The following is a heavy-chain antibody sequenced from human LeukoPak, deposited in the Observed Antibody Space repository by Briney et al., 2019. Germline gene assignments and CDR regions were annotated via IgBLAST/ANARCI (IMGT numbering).Heavy chain of an antibody. CDR3: ARDPTYSGRYPYYFEY. V-gene: IGHV3-30-3*01. CDR2: ISPDGSNK. J-gene: IGHJ4*02. Sequence: PGGSLRLSCAASGFTFSSYAVHWVRQAPGKGLEWVAIISPDGSNKYYADSVKGRFTISRDNSKNTLYLQMDSLRPEDTALYYCARDPTYSGRYPYYFEYWAREPWSPSPQ. CDR1: GFTFSSYA. D-gene: IGHD1-26*01.